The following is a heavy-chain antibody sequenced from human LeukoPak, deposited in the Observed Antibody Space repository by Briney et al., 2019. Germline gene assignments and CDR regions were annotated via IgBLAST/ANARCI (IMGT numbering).Heavy chain of an antibody. J-gene: IGHJ3*02. CDR1: GGTFSSYA. Sequence: ASVKVSCKASGGTFSSYAISWVRQARGQGLEWMGGIIPIFGTANYAQKFQGRVTITTDESTSTANMELSSLRSEDTAVYYCARPPRPYGSGSHAFDIWGQGTMVTVSS. CDR2: IIPIFGTA. V-gene: IGHV1-69*05. CDR3: ARPPRPYGSGSHAFDI. D-gene: IGHD3-10*01.